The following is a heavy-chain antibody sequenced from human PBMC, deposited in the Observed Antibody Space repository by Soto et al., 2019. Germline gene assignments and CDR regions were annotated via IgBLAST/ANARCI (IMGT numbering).Heavy chain of an antibody. CDR3: AKEGTFGYSGYDPPGWFDP. Sequence: QVQLVESGGGVVQPGRSLRLSCAASGFTFSSYGMHWVRQAPGKGLEWVAVISYDGSNKYYADSVKGRFTISRVNSKNTLYLQMNSLKAEDTAVYYCAKEGTFGYSGYDPPGWFDPWGQGTLVTVSS. D-gene: IGHD5-12*01. J-gene: IGHJ5*02. CDR2: ISYDGSNK. V-gene: IGHV3-30*18. CDR1: GFTFSSYG.